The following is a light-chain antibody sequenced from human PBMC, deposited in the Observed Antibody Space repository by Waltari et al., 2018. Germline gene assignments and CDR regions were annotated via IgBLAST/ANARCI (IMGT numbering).Light chain of an antibody. J-gene: IGKJ5*01. CDR2: SAS. CDR3: QQYNNWPPIT. CDR1: QSVSNS. Sequence: EIVMTQSPPTLSVSPGERATLSCRASQSVSNSLAWYQLRPGRAPRLLIHSASTRAPGIPARFSGSGSETEFTLTISNLQSEDFALYYCQQYNNWPPITFGQGTRLEIK. V-gene: IGKV3D-15*01.